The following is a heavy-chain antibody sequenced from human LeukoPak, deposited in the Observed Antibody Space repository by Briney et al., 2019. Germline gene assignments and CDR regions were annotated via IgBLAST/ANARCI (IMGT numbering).Heavy chain of an antibody. CDR2: ISSSSSYI. CDR1: GFTFSSYS. CDR3: ARGKDGYTGPHY. Sequence: PGGSLRLSCAASGFTFSSYSMNWVRQAPGKGLEWVSSISSSSSYIYYADSVKGRFTISRDNAKNSLYLQMNSLRAEDTAVYYCARGKDGYTGPHYWGQGTLVTVSS. V-gene: IGHV3-21*01. D-gene: IGHD5-24*01. J-gene: IGHJ4*02.